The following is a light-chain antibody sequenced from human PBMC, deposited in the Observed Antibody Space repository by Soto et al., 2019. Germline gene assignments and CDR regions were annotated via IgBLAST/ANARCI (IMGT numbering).Light chain of an antibody. Sequence: SVLTQTPSVSGAPGQRVTISCSGSSSNIGAGYDAHWYQQLPGAAPKLLIFDNTNRPSGVPDRFSGAKSGNTASLTISGLQAEDEADYYCCSYAGSYTWVFGSGTKVTVL. CDR2: DNT. CDR3: CSYAGSYTWV. J-gene: IGLJ1*01. CDR1: SSNIGAGYD. V-gene: IGLV1-40*01.